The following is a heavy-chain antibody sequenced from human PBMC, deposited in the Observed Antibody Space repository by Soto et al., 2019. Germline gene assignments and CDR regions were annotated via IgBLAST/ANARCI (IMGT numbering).Heavy chain of an antibody. D-gene: IGHD1-26*01. CDR2: ISAYNYNT. CDR1: GYTFTSYG. Sequence: QVQLVQSGAEVKKPGASVKVSCKASGYTFTSYGLSWVRQAPGQGLEWMGRISAYNYNTNYAQKRXXRXXMATDTATSTAYMELRSLRSDDTAVYYCARVVGALGHGFDPGGQGTRVTVSS. CDR3: ARVVGALGHGFDP. J-gene: IGHJ5*02. V-gene: IGHV1-18*01.